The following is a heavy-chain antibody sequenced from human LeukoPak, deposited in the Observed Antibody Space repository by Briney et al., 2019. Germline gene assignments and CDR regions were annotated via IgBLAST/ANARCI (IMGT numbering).Heavy chain of an antibody. V-gene: IGHV3-7*04. CDR1: GFTFSSYW. Sequence: GGSLRLSCAASGFTFSSYWMSWVRQAPGKGLEWVANIKQDGSEKYYVDSVKGRFTISRDNAKNSLYLQMNSLRAEDTAVYYCARVESYSSSWYEDYYYYMDVWGKGTTVTVSS. J-gene: IGHJ6*03. CDR3: ARVESYSSSWYEDYYYYMDV. D-gene: IGHD6-13*01. CDR2: IKQDGSEK.